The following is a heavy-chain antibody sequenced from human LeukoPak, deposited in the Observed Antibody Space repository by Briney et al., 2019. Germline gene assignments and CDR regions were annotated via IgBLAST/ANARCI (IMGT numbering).Heavy chain of an antibody. J-gene: IGHJ3*02. V-gene: IGHV1-69*05. D-gene: IGHD1-26*01. CDR1: RGTFSSYA. CDR3: AGRDDAFDI. Sequence: VASVRVSCKASRGTFSSYALRWVRQASGQGLEWMGGIIPIFGTANYAQKFQGRVTITTDESTSTAYMELSSLRSEDTAVYYCAGRDDAFDIWGQGTMVTVSS. CDR2: IIPIFGTA.